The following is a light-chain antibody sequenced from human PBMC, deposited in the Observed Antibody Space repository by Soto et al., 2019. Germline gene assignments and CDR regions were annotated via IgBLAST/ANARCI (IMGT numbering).Light chain of an antibody. CDR3: SSYTSSSTLYV. CDR1: SGDIGGYNY. J-gene: IGLJ1*01. V-gene: IGLV2-14*01. CDR2: EVS. Sequence: QSVLAQPASVSGSPGQSITISCAGTSGDIGGYNYVSWYQQHPGKAPKVMIYEVSNRPSGVSNRFSGSKSGNTASLTISGLQAEDEADYYCSSYTSSSTLYVFXSGTKVTVL.